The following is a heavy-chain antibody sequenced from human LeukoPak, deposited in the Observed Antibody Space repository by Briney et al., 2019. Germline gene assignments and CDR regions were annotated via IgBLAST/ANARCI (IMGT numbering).Heavy chain of an antibody. CDR3: ARGVYYYGYFDY. D-gene: IGHD3-10*01. CDR2: IYYSGST. Sequence: SETLSLTCTVSGGSNSSYYWSWIRQPPGKGLEWIGYIYYSGSTNYNPSLKSRVTISVDTSKNQFSLKLSSVTAADTAVYYCARGVYYYGYFDYWGQGTLVTVSS. V-gene: IGHV4-59*01. CDR1: GGSNSSYY. J-gene: IGHJ4*02.